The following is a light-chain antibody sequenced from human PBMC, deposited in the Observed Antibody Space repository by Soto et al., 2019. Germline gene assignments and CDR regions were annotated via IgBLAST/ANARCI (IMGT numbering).Light chain of an antibody. CDR2: DAS. V-gene: IGKV1-5*01. CDR1: QSISSW. CDR3: QQYQSYSRT. Sequence: DIHMTQSPSTLSASVGYRFTITCRASQSISSWLAWYQQKPGKAPKLLIYDASSLESGVPSRFRGSGSGTEFTLTISSLTPDDFETYYCQQYQSYSRTFGQGTKVDIK. J-gene: IGKJ1*01.